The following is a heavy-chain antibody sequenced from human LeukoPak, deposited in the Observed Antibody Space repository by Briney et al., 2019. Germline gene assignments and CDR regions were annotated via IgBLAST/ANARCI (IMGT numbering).Heavy chain of an antibody. V-gene: IGHV4-34*01. J-gene: IGHJ5*02. D-gene: IGHD3-3*01. CDR3: ARGRSNYDFWSGQNWFDP. CDR1: GGSFRGYY. CDR2: IKRSGST. Sequence: SEPLSLTSAVSGGSFRGYYWSWFRHPPGKGLEWMGEIKRSGSTNYNPSLKSRVTISVDTSTNQFSLKLSSVTAADTAVYYCARGRSNYDFWSGQNWFDPWGQGTLVTVSS.